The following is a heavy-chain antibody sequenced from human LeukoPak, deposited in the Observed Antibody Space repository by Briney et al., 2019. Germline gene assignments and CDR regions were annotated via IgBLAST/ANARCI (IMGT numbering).Heavy chain of an antibody. V-gene: IGHV3-66*01. CDR2: IYGGGAT. CDR1: GFTVYNNF. CDR3: ARDVQDEYSSGWYPIGY. J-gene: IGHJ4*02. Sequence: GGSLRLSCEASGFTVYNNFVSWIRQAPGKGLEWVSVIYGGGATYYADSVKGRFTISRDTSKNIVSLQMNDLRAEDTAIYYCARDVQDEYSSGWYPIGYWGQGTLVTVSS. D-gene: IGHD6-19*01.